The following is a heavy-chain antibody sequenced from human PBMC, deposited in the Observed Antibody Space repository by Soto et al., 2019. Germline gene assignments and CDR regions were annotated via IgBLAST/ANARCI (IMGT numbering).Heavy chain of an antibody. V-gene: IGHV3-21*01. CDR2: ISSSSSYI. J-gene: IGHJ3*02. D-gene: IGHD2-21*02. CDR3: ARELAYCGGDCSDAFDI. Sequence: EVQLVESGGGLVKPGGSLRLSCAASGFTFSSYSMNWVRQAPGKGLEWVSSISSSSSYIYYADSVKGRFTISRDNAKNSLYLQMNSLRAEDTAVYYCARELAYCGGDCSDAFDIWGQGTMVTVSS. CDR1: GFTFSSYS.